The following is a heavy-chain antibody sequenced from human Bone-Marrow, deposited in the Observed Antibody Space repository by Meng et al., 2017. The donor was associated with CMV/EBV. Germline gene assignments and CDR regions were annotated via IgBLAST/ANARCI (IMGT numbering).Heavy chain of an antibody. CDR1: GFTFSSYW. CDR2: IKQDGSEK. J-gene: IGHJ6*02. CDR3: AREAPVAVLRGYYYYGMDV. D-gene: IGHD6-19*01. Sequence: GESLKISCAASGFTFSSYWMSWVRQAPGKGLEWVANIKQDGSEKYYVDSVKGRFTISKDNAKSSLYLQMNSLRAEDTAVYYCAREAPVAVLRGYYYYGMDVWGQGTTVTVYS. V-gene: IGHV3-7*01.